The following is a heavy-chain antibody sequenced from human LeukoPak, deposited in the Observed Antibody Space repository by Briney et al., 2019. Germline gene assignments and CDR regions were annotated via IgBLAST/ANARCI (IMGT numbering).Heavy chain of an antibody. V-gene: IGHV1-18*01. Sequence: GASVKVSCKASGYTFTSYGISWVRQAPGQGLEWMGWISAYNGNTNYAQKLQGRVTMTTDTSTSTAYMELRSLRSDDTAVYYCARDALGTSCYEGCSEDYWGQGTLVTVSS. J-gene: IGHJ4*02. CDR3: ARDALGTSCYEGCSEDY. D-gene: IGHD2-2*01. CDR2: ISAYNGNT. CDR1: GYTFTSYG.